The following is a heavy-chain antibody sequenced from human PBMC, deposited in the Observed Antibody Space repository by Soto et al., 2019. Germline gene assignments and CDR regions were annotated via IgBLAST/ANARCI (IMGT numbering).Heavy chain of an antibody. CDR3: ARQNYDFWSGYYQGFDY. J-gene: IGHJ4*02. D-gene: IGHD3-3*01. CDR2: IYPGDSDT. Sequence: GETLKISCKGSGYSFTSYWIGWVRQMPGKGLEWMGIIYPGDSDTRYSPSFQGQVTISADKSISTAYLQWSSLKASDTAMYYCARQNYDFWSGYYQGFDYWGQGTLVTVSS. V-gene: IGHV5-51*01. CDR1: GYSFTSYW.